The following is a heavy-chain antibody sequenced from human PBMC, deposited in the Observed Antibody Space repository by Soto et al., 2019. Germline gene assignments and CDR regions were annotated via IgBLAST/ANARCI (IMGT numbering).Heavy chain of an antibody. D-gene: IGHD5-12*01. CDR3: ARASGYDLDY. V-gene: IGHV3-30-3*01. CDR1: GFTFSSYA. J-gene: IGHJ4*02. CDR2: ISYDGSNK. Sequence: QVQLVESGGGVVQPGRSLRLSCAASGFTFSSYAMHWVRQAPGTGLEWVAVISYDGSNKYYADSVKGRFTISRDNSKNTLYLQMNSLRAEDTAVYYWARASGYDLDYWGQGTLVTVSS.